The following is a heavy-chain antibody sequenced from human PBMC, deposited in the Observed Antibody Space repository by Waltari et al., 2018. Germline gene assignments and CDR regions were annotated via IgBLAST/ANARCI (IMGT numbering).Heavy chain of an antibody. CDR2: MYAGSGGT. V-gene: IGHV3-53*01. J-gene: IGHJ4*02. Sequence: EVQLVESGGGLFQPGGSLRLSCAASGFNINYNYMSWVRQAPGKGLGVVAVMYAGSGGTIYAESVKGRFTVSRDNSKNTLYLQLNSLTVEDTAVYYCARAGLGSPLQWLQLLDSWGRGTLVTVSS. CDR3: ARAGLGSPLQWLQLLDS. D-gene: IGHD5-12*01. CDR1: GFNINYNY.